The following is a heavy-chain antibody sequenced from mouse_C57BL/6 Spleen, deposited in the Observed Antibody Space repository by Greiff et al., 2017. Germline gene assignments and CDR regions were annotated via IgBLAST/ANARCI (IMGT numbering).Heavy chain of an antibody. J-gene: IGHJ3*01. CDR3: ARLGYDYDGAWFAY. V-gene: IGHV7-3*01. CDR2: IRNKANGYTT. D-gene: IGHD2-4*01. Sequence: EVQLVESGGGLVQPGGSLSLSCAASGFTLTDYYMSWVRQPPGKALEWLGFIRNKANGYTTEYSASVKGRFTISRDNSQSILYLQMNALRAEDSATYYCARLGYDYDGAWFAYWGQGTLVTVSA. CDR1: GFTLTDYY.